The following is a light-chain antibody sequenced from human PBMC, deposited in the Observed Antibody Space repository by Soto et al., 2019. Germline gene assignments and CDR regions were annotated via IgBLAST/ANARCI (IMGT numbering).Light chain of an antibody. Sequence: EIVLTQSPGTLSLSPGERATLSCRASQSVSSNLAWYQQKPGQAPRLIIFGALTRATGIPARFSGSGSGTESTLTISSLQSEDFAVYYCQQYNNWPPWTFGQGTKVEIK. CDR3: QQYNNWPPWT. CDR1: QSVSSN. CDR2: GAL. V-gene: IGKV3D-15*01. J-gene: IGKJ1*01.